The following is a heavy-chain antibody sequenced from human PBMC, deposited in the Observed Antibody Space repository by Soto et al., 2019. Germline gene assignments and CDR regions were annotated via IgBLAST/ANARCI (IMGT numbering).Heavy chain of an antibody. V-gene: IGHV1-24*01. D-gene: IGHD3-3*01. J-gene: IGHJ4*02. CDR3: ATDLGTIFGVVPSS. CDR2: FDPEDGET. Sequence: ASVKVSCKVSGYTLTELSMHWVRQAPGKGLEWMGGFDPEDGETIYAQKFQGRVTMTEDTSTDTAYMELSSLRSEDTAVYYCATDLGTIFGVVPSSWGQGTLVTVSS. CDR1: GYTLTELS.